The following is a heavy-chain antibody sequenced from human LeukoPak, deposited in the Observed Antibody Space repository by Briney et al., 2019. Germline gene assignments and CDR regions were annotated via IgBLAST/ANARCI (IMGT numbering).Heavy chain of an antibody. D-gene: IGHD3-10*01. J-gene: IGHJ5*02. Sequence: PSQTLSLTCTVSGGSISSGGYYWSWIRQHPGKGLEWIGYIYYSGSTYYNPSLKSRVTIPVDTSKNQFSLKLSSVTAADTAVYYCASSDGSGSYYHYNWFDPWGQGTLVTVSS. CDR1: GGSISSGGYY. CDR3: ASSDGSGSYYHYNWFDP. CDR2: IYYSGST. V-gene: IGHV4-31*03.